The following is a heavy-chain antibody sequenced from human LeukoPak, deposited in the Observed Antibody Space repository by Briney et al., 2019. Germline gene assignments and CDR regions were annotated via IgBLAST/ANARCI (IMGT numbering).Heavy chain of an antibody. D-gene: IGHD2-2*01. CDR1: GFTFSSYS. V-gene: IGHV3-21*01. CDR2: ISSSSSYI. J-gene: IGHJ5*02. Sequence: GGSLRLSCAASGFTFSSYSMNWVRQAPGKGLEWVSSISSSSSYIYYADSVKGRFTISRDNAKNSLYLQINSLRAEDTAVYYCARTGYCSSTSCYGPNNWFDPWGQGTLVTVSS. CDR3: ARTGYCSSTSCYGPNNWFDP.